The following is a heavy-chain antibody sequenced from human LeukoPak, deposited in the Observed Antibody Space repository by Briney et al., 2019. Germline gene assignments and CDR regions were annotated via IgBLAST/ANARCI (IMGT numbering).Heavy chain of an antibody. J-gene: IGHJ4*02. CDR3: ARARTVTAPQTRQFVY. CDR2: ISGNGGST. D-gene: IGHD4-17*01. Sequence: GGSLRLSCAASGFTFSSYAMSWVRQAPGKGLEWVSAISGNGGSTYYAESLKGRFTISRDNSKNTLYLQMNSLRAEDTAIYYCARARTVTAPQTRQFVYWGQGSLVTVSS. V-gene: IGHV3-23*01. CDR1: GFTFSSYA.